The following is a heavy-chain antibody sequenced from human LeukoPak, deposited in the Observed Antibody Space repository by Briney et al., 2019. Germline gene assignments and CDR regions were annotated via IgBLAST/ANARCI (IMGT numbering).Heavy chain of an antibody. CDR1: GFTFSSYW. J-gene: IGHJ4*02. D-gene: IGHD2-21*02. V-gene: IGHV3-7*03. CDR3: ARIKGVVVTDIGY. CDR2: IKQDGSEK. Sequence: PGGSLRLSCAASGFTFSSYWMSWVRQAPGKGLEWVANIKQDGSEKYYVDSVKGRFTISRDNAKNSLYLQMNSLRAEDTAVYYCARIKGVVVTDIGYWGQGTLVTVSS.